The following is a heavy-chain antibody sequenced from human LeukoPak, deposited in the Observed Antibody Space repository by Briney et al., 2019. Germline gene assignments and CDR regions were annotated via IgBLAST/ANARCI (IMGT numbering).Heavy chain of an antibody. CDR3: ASVPVDTAMVVFDY. CDR1: GYTFTSYD. D-gene: IGHD5-18*01. J-gene: IGHJ4*02. V-gene: IGHV1-8*01. Sequence: ASVKVSCKASGYTFTSYDINWVRQATGQGLGWMGWMNPNSGNTGYAQKFQGRVTMTRNTSISTAYMELSSLRSEDTAVYYCASVPVDTAMVVFDYWGQGTLVTVSS. CDR2: MNPNSGNT.